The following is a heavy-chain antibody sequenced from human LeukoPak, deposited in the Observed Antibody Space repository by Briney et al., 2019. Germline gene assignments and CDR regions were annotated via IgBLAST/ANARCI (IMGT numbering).Heavy chain of an antibody. CDR1: GFSFSSYG. Sequence: PGRSLRLSCAASGFSFSSYGMHWVRQAPGKGLEWVAVVSSDGSIDYYADSVRGRFTVSRDNSKNTLYLQMNSLRAEDTAVYYCARDLRLYGDRHSYFDYWGQGTLVTVSS. CDR3: ARDLRLYGDRHSYFDY. CDR2: VSSDGSID. J-gene: IGHJ4*02. D-gene: IGHD4-17*01. V-gene: IGHV3-30*03.